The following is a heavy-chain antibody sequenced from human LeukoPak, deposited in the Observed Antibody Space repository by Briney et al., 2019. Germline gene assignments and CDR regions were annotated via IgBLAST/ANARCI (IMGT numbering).Heavy chain of an antibody. D-gene: IGHD3-10*01. CDR3: ARVRGGFDY. CDR1: GYTFTGYY. Sequence: GASVKVSCKASGYTFTGYYIHWVRQAPGQGLEWMGWINPNSGGTNYAQKFQGRVTMTRDTSIGTAYMELSRLRSDDTAVYYCARVRGGFDYWDQGTLVTVSS. J-gene: IGHJ4*02. CDR2: INPNSGGT. V-gene: IGHV1-2*02.